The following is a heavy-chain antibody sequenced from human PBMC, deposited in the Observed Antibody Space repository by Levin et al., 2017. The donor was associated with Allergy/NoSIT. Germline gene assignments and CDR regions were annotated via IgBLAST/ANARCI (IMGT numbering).Heavy chain of an antibody. CDR3: ARDGLRDTSIIKVF. CDR1: GFTFSSYS. J-gene: IGHJ4*02. V-gene: IGHV3-48*01. D-gene: IGHD5-18*01. CDR2: ISGTGATI. Sequence: GGSLRLSCAASGFTFSSYSMNWVRQAPGKGLEWVSYISGTGATIYYADSVKGRFTISRDNAKNSLYLQMNSPRVEDTAVYYCARDGLRDTSIIKVFWGQGTLVTVSS.